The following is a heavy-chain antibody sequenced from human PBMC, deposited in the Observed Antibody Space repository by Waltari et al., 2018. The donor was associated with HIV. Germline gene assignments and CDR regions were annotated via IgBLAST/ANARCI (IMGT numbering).Heavy chain of an antibody. CDR2: INHSGST. D-gene: IGHD2-2*01. CDR3: ARAHAELLQH. CDR1: GGSFSGYY. J-gene: IGHJ1*01. V-gene: IGHV4-34*01. Sequence: QVQLQQWGAGLLKPSETLSLTCAVYGGSFSGYYWSWIRQPPGKGLEWIGEINHSGSTNYNPSLKSRVTISVDTSKNQFSLKLSSVTAADTAVYYCARAHAELLQHWGQGTLVTVSS.